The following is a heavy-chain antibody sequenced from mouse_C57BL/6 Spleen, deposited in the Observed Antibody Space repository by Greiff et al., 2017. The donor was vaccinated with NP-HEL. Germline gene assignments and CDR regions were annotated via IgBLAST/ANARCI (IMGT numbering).Heavy chain of an antibody. J-gene: IGHJ4*01. D-gene: IGHD1-1*01. CDR1: GFTFSDYG. V-gene: IGHV5-17*01. CDR2: ISSGSSTL. Sequence: EVKVVESGGGLVKPGGSLKLSCAASGFTFSDYGMHWVRQAPEKGLEWVAYISSGSSTLYYADTVKGRFTISRDNAKNTLFLQMTSLRSEDTAMYYCARSKITTVPVFYYAMDYWGQGTSVTVSS. CDR3: ARSKITTVPVFYYAMDY.